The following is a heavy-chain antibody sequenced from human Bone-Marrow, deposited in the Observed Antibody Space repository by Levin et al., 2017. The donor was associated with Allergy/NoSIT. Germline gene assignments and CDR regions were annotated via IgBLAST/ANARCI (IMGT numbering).Heavy chain of an antibody. CDR3: ASFFRFGGPNAGSFLEWLFGPPNPFYYYMDV. CDR2: IYYSGST. Sequence: TSSETLSLTCTVSGGSISSGGYYWSWIRQHPGKGLEWIGYIYYSGSTYYNPSLKSRVTISVDTSKNQFSLKLSSVTAADTAVYYCASFFRFGGPNAGSFLEWLFGPPNPFYYYMDVWGKGTTVTVSS. CDR1: GGSISSGGYY. V-gene: IGHV4-31*03. D-gene: IGHD3-3*02. J-gene: IGHJ6*03.